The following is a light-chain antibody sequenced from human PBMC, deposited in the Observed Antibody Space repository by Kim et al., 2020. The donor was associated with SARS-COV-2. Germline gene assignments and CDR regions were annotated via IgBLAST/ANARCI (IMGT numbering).Light chain of an antibody. Sequence: QPVLTQSPSASASLGASVKLTCTLSSGLSSYAIAWHQQQPEKGPRYLMKLNSDGSHNKGDGIPDRFSGSSSGAERYLTISSLQSDDEADYYCQTWGTGIWVFGGGTQLTVL. CDR2: LNSDGSH. V-gene: IGLV4-69*01. CDR1: SGLSSYA. J-gene: IGLJ3*02. CDR3: QTWGTGIWV.